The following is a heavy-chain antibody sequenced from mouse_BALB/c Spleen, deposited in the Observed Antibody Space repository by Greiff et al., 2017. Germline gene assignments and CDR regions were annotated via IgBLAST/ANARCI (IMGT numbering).Heavy chain of an antibody. CDR2: ISSGGSYT. Sequence: EVMLVESGGGLVKPGGSLKLSCAASGFTFSSYAMSWVRQSPEKRLEWVAEISSGGSYTYYPDTVTGRFTISRDNAKNTLYLEMSSLRSEDTAMYYCARDYYGSRESWFAYWGQGTLVTVSA. D-gene: IGHD1-1*01. J-gene: IGHJ3*01. V-gene: IGHV5-9-4*01. CDR1: GFTFSSYA. CDR3: ARDYYGSRESWFAY.